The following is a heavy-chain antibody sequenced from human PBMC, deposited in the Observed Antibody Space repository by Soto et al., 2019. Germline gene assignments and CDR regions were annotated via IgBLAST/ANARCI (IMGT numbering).Heavy chain of an antibody. CDR1: GGTFSSYT. V-gene: IGHV1-69*02. CDR3: ARALSLGVARGYFDY. Sequence: QLVQSGAEVKKPGSSVKVSCKASGGTFSSYTISWVRQAPGQGLEWMGRIIPILGIANYAQKFQGRVTITADKSTSTAYMELSSLRSEDTAVYYCARALSLGVARGYFDYWGQGTLVTVSS. D-gene: IGHD2-21*01. J-gene: IGHJ4*02. CDR2: IIPILGIA.